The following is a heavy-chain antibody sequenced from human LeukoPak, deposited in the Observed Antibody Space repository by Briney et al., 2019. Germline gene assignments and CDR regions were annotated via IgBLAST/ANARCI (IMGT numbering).Heavy chain of an antibody. J-gene: IGHJ4*02. CDR3: ARVRYAYGWFYDFDS. D-gene: IGHD6-19*01. CDR1: GFTISSDHMN. Sequence: SETLSLNCSVSGFTISSDHMNWGWIRQSPGKGLEWIGTVFFTGRTFYNPSLKSRVSISVDTSKRHFSLRLPSVTAADTAVYYCARVRYAYGWFYDFDSWGLGTRVTVSS. CDR2: VFFTGRT. V-gene: IGHV4-39*02.